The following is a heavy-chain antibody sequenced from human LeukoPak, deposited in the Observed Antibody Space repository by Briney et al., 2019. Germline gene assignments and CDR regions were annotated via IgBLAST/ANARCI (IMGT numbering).Heavy chain of an antibody. CDR2: IYYSGST. CDR1: GGSISSSSYY. D-gene: IGHD3-3*01. Sequence: KPSETLSLTCTVSGGSISSSSYYWGWIRQPRGKGLEWIGSIYYSGSTYYNPSLKSRVTISVDTSKNQFSLKLSSVTAADTAVYYCARQNYDFWSGPPALFDPWGQGTLVTVSS. J-gene: IGHJ5*02. V-gene: IGHV4-39*01. CDR3: ARQNYDFWSGPPALFDP.